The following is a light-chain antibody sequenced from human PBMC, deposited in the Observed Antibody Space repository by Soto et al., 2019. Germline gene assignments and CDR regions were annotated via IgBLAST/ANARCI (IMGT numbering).Light chain of an antibody. CDR1: NIGSKS. CDR3: QVWDSDSDHVV. J-gene: IGLJ2*01. Sequence: SYELTQPPSVSVAPGQTARITCGGHNIGSKSVHWYQQKPGQAPVLVVYDDSGRPSGIPERFSGSNSGNTATLTIGRVEAGDEAEYDCQVWDSDSDHVVFGGGTKLTVL. CDR2: DDS. V-gene: IGLV3-21*02.